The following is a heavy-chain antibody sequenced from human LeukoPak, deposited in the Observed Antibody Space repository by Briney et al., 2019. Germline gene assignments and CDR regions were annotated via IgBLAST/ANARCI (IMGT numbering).Heavy chain of an antibody. CDR1: GGSISSYY. CDR2: IYSSGST. CDR3: ARARRLWFGELSAFDI. V-gene: IGHV4-59*01. Sequence: PSETLSLTCTVSGGSISSYYWSWIRQPPGKGLEWIGYIYSSGSTNYNPSLKSRVTISVDTSKKQLSLKLSSVTAADTAVYYCARARRLWFGELSAFDIWGQGTMVTVSS. J-gene: IGHJ3*02. D-gene: IGHD3-10*01.